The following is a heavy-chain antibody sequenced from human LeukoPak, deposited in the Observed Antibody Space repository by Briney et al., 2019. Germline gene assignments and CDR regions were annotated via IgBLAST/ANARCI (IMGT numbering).Heavy chain of an antibody. CDR2: IYTSGST. J-gene: IGHJ4*02. V-gene: IGHV4-4*07. CDR1: GGSISSYY. Sequence: SETLSLTCTVSGGSISSYYWSWIRQPAGKGLEWIGRIYTSGSTNYNPSLKSRVTMSVDTSKNQFSLKLSSVTAADTAVYYCAGQERDYGDYRPLGYWGQGTLVTVSS. D-gene: IGHD4-17*01. CDR3: AGQERDYGDYRPLGY.